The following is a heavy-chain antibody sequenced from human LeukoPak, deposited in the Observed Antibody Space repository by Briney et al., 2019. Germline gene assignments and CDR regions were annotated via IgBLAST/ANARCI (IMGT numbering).Heavy chain of an antibody. Sequence: SETLSLTCTVSGGSISSSSYYWGWIRQPPGKGLEWIGYIYYSGSTNYNPSLKSRVTISVDTSKNQFSLKLSSVTAADTAVYYCARDLGAGDLGEGAFDIWGQGTMVTVSS. CDR3: ARDLGAGDLGEGAFDI. CDR2: IYYSGST. J-gene: IGHJ3*02. V-gene: IGHV4-61*01. D-gene: IGHD3-10*01. CDR1: GGSISSSSYY.